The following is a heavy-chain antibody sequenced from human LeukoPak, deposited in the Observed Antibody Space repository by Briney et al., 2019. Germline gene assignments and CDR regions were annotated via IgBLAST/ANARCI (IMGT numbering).Heavy chain of an antibody. CDR3: ARAIYSGRSTNQNYFDY. D-gene: IGHD1-26*01. Sequence: PGGSLRLSRAASGFTFSSYSMNWVRQAPGKGLEWVSYISSSSSTIYYADSVKGRFTISRDNAKNSLYLQMNSLRDEDTAVYYCARAIYSGRSTNQNYFDYWGQGTLVTVSS. CDR1: GFTFSSYS. J-gene: IGHJ4*02. CDR2: ISSSSSTI. V-gene: IGHV3-48*02.